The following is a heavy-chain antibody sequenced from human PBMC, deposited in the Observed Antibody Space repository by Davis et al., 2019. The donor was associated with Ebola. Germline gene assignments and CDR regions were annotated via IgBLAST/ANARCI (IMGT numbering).Heavy chain of an antibody. V-gene: IGHV4-34*01. J-gene: IGHJ6*02. CDR1: GGSFSGYY. CDR2: INHSGNT. Sequence: SETLSLTCAVYGGSFSGYYWSWIRQPPGKGLEWIGEINHSGNTNYNPSLKSRVTISVDTSKNQFSLKLSSVTAADTAVYYCASTMTTVTLDVWGQGTTVTVSS. D-gene: IGHD4-17*01. CDR3: ASTMTTVTLDV.